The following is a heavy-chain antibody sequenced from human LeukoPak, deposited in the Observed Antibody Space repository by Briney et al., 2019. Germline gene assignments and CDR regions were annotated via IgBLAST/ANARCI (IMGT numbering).Heavy chain of an antibody. CDR3: ARRYYDSSGYYYDDY. V-gene: IGHV4-59*08. Sequence: SETLSLTCTVSGGSISSYYWSWIRQPPGKGLEWIGYIYYSGSTNYNPSLKSRVTISVDTSKNQFSLKLSSVTAAGTAVYYCARRYYDSSGYYYDDYWGQGTLVTVSS. CDR1: GGSISSYY. D-gene: IGHD3-22*01. CDR2: IYYSGST. J-gene: IGHJ4*02.